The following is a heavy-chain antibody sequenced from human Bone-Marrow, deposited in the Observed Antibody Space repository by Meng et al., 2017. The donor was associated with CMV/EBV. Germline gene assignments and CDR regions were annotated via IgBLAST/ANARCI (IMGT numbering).Heavy chain of an antibody. J-gene: IGHJ2*01. V-gene: IGHV4-39*07. CDR1: GGSISSSNYY. CDR3: ARVRASGGWYFDL. CDR2: IYYSGST. D-gene: IGHD3-10*01. Sequence: SETLSLTCTVSGGSISSSNYYWGWIRQPPGQGLEWIGSIYYSGSTYYNPSLKSRVTISVDTSKNQFSLKLSSVTAADTAVYYCARVRASGGWYFDLWGRGTRVTFFS.